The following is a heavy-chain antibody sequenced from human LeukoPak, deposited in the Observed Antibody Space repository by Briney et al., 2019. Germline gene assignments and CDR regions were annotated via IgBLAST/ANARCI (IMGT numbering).Heavy chain of an antibody. J-gene: IGHJ4*02. D-gene: IGHD6-19*01. V-gene: IGHV3-7*01. CDR3: AGGTGWIIDN. Sequence: GGSLRLSCAASGFTFSNYWMNWVRQAPGKGLEWVANIKQDGSEKYYVDSVKGRFTISRDNAKKSLYLQMDSLRAEDTAIYYCAGGTGWIIDNWGQGTLVTVSS. CDR2: IKQDGSEK. CDR1: GFTFSNYW.